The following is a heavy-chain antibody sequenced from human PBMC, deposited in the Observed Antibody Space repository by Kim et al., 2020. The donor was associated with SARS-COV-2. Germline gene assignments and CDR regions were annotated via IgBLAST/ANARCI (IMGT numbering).Heavy chain of an antibody. CDR2: IKSKTYGETT. V-gene: IGHV3-15*01. J-gene: IGHJ4*02. CDR1: GFTFSNAW. CDR3: TTVATGACYSGVCYHGY. D-gene: IGHD2-8*01. Sequence: GGSLRLSCAASGFTFSNAWMTWVRQAPGKGLEWVGRIKSKTYGETTDFAAPVKGRFSISRDESESTLSLQMNSLITVDSAVYYCTTVATGACYSGVCYHGYWGRGTLVPVS.